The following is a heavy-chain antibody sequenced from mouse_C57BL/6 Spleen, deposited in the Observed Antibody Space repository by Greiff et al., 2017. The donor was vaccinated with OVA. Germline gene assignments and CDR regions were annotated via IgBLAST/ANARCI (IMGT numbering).Heavy chain of an antibody. CDR3: ARSGTSFAY. V-gene: IGHV1-54*01. CDR1: GYAFTNYL. CDR2: INPGSGGT. D-gene: IGHD3-1*01. Sequence: QVQLKQSGAELVRPGTSVKVSCKASGYAFTNYLIEWVKQRPGQGLEWIGVINPGSGGTNYNEKFKGKATLTADKSSSTAYMQLSSLTSEDSAVYFCARSGTSFAYWGQGTLVTVSA. J-gene: IGHJ3*01.